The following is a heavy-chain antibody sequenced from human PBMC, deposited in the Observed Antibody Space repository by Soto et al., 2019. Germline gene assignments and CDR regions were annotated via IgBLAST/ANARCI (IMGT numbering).Heavy chain of an antibody. D-gene: IGHD2-2*02. CDR2: ISGSGGST. Sequence: EVQLLESGGGLVQPGGSLRLSCAASGFNFSSYAMSWVRQAPGKGLEWVSAISGSGGSTYYADSVKGRFTNSRDNSKNTLYMQTNSLGAEDMAVYYCEKPDDTFIYRRLYFDYWGQGTLVTVST. CDR3: EKPDDTFIYRRLYFDY. J-gene: IGHJ4*02. V-gene: IGHV3-23*01. CDR1: GFNFSSYA.